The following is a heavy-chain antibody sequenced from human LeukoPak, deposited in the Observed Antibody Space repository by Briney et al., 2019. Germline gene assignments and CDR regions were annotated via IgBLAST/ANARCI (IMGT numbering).Heavy chain of an antibody. Sequence: GGSLRLSCAASGFTVSSNYMTWVRQAPGKGLEWVSVIYKNAITYYADTVKGRFTISRDNSKNMLYLQMNSLRADDTAVYYCARSLRVRGVPDYMDVWGKGTTVTVSS. CDR2: IYKNAIT. D-gene: IGHD3-10*01. V-gene: IGHV3-53*01. CDR3: ARSLRVRGVPDYMDV. J-gene: IGHJ6*03. CDR1: GFTVSSNY.